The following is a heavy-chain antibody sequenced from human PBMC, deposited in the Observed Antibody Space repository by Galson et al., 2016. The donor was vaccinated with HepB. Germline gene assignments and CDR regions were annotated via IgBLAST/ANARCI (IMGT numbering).Heavy chain of an antibody. CDR3: AKSLGVRGDYFDY. Sequence: SLRLSCAASGFSLETYAMSWVRQAPGKGLEWVSLISGSGGSKHYADSVRGRFAISRDNSKNTLYLQMDSLRTEDTAVYYCAKSLGVRGDYFDYWGQGTLVTVSS. J-gene: IGHJ4*02. CDR1: GFSLETYA. V-gene: IGHV3-23*01. D-gene: IGHD7-27*01. CDR2: ISGSGGSK.